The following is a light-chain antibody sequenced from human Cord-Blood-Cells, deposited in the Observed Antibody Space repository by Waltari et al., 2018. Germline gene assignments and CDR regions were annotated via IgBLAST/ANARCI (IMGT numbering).Light chain of an antibody. J-gene: IGKJ4*01. CDR1: QSISSY. CDR2: AAS. Sequence: DIKMTQSPSSLSASVGDRVTITCRASQSISSYLNWYQQKPGKAPKLLIYAASSLQRGVPSRFSGSGSGTDVTLTISSLQPEDFATYYCQQSYSTPLFGGGTKVEIK. V-gene: IGKV1-39*01. CDR3: QQSYSTPL.